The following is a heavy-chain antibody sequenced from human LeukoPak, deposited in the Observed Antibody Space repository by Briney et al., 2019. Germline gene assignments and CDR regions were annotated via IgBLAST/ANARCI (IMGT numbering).Heavy chain of an antibody. J-gene: IGHJ4*02. CDR3: ARGRRGLRYSSSSDRRIDY. CDR2: INPNSGNT. Sequence: ASVKVSCKASGYTFTGYYMHWVRQAPGQGLEWMGWINPNSGNTGYAQKFQGRVTITRNTSISTAYMELSSLRSEDTAVYYCARGRRGLRYSSSSDRRIDYWGQGTLVTVSS. D-gene: IGHD6-6*01. V-gene: IGHV1-8*03. CDR1: GYTFTGYY.